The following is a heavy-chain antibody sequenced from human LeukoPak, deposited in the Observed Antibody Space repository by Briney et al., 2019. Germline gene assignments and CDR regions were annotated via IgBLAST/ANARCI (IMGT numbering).Heavy chain of an antibody. J-gene: IGHJ3*02. CDR3: ARRVGASLGDAFDI. V-gene: IGHV1-8*03. D-gene: IGHD4/OR15-4a*01. Sequence: GASVKVSCKASGYTFTSYGISWVRQAPGQGLEWMGWMNPNSGNTGYAQKFQGRVTITRNTSISTAYMELSSLRSEDTAVYYCARRVGASLGDAFDIWGQGTMVTVSS. CDR1: GYTFTSYG. CDR2: MNPNSGNT.